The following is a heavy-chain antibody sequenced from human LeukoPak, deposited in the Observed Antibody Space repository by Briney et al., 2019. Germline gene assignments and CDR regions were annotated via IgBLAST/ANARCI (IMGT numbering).Heavy chain of an antibody. V-gene: IGHV3-74*01. Sequence: GSLRLSCAASGFTFSRYWMHWVRQAPGKGLVWVSRINSDGSSTSYADSVKGRFTISRDNAKNTLYLQMNSLRAEDTAVYHCARQVPYYGGNSGWFDPWGQGTLVTVSS. CDR1: GFTFSRYW. J-gene: IGHJ5*02. CDR3: ARQVPYYGGNSGWFDP. CDR2: INSDGSST. D-gene: IGHD4-23*01.